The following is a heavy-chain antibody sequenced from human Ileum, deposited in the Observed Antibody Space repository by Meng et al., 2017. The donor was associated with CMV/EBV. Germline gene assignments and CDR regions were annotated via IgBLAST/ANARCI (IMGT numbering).Heavy chain of an antibody. Sequence: QLQLQESGPGLVKPSGTLSLTCAVSGGSISRANWWTWVRQTPGKGLEWIGEVYRGGNAMYNPSLQSRLTISGDDSTNQVSLRLRSVTAADTAMYYCTTGSAYSPPGQFHQWGQGTLVTVSS. V-gene: IGHV4-4*02. J-gene: IGHJ4*02. CDR2: VYRGGNA. CDR1: GGSISRANW. D-gene: IGHD3-22*01. CDR3: TTGSAYSPPGQFHQ.